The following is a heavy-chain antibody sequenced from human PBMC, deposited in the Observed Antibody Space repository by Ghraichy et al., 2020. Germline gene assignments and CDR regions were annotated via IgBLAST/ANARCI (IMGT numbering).Heavy chain of an antibody. CDR2: INHSGST. J-gene: IGHJ4*02. D-gene: IGHD3-10*01. CDR3: ARLQGRFRELFGY. CDR1: GGSFSGYY. V-gene: IGHV4-34*01. Sequence: SETLSLTCAVYGGSFSGYYWSWIRQPPGKGLEWIGEINHSGSTNYNPSLKSRVTISVDTSKNQFSLKLSSVTAADTAVYYCARLQGRFRELFGYWGQGTLVTVSS.